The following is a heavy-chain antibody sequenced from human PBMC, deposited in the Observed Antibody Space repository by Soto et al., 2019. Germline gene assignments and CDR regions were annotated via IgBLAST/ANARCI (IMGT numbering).Heavy chain of an antibody. J-gene: IGHJ3*02. D-gene: IGHD3-10*01. Sequence: EVQLLESGGGLVQPGGSLRLSCAASGFTFSSYAMSWVRQAPGKGLEWVSAISGSGGSTYYADSVKGRFTISRDNSKNTLYLQMNSLRAEDTAVYYCASTDYYGSGSYYDDAFDIWGQGTMVTVSS. CDR1: GFTFSSYA. CDR3: ASTDYYGSGSYYDDAFDI. CDR2: ISGSGGST. V-gene: IGHV3-23*01.